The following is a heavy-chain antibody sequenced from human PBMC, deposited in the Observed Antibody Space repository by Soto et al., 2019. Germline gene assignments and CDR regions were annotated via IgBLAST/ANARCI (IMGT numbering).Heavy chain of an antibody. J-gene: IGHJ4*02. Sequence: QVQLQESGPGLVKPSQTLSLTCTVSGGSISSGDYYWSWIRQPPGKGLEWIGYIYYSGSTYYNPSLKSRVTISVDTSKNQFSLKLSSVTAADTAVYNCERVEVRGVRIDYWGQGTLVTVSS. CDR1: GGSISSGDYY. V-gene: IGHV4-30-4*01. CDR2: IYYSGST. D-gene: IGHD3-10*01. CDR3: ERVEVRGVRIDY.